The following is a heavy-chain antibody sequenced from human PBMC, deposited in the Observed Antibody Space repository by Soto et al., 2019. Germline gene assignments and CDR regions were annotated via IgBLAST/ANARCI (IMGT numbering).Heavy chain of an antibody. J-gene: IGHJ6*03. CDR3: TRARQNWNYDLGDYYYMDV. CDR1: GFTFSSYS. CDR2: ISSSSSTI. Sequence: GGSLRLSCAASGFTFSSYSMNWVRQAPGKGLEWVSYISSSSSTIYYADSVKGRFTISRDNAKNSLYLQMNSLRAEDTAVYYCTRARQNWNYDLGDYYYMDVWGKGTTVTVSS. V-gene: IGHV3-48*01. D-gene: IGHD1-7*01.